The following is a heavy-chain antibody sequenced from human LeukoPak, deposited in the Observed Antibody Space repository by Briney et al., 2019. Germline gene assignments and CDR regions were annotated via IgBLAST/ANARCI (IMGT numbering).Heavy chain of an antibody. CDR2: IRYDGSNK. D-gene: IGHD3-9*01. CDR3: AKDLGFDILAGSPGD. J-gene: IGHJ4*02. CDR1: GFTFSSYG. V-gene: IGHV3-30*02. Sequence: PGGSLRLSCAASGFTFSSYGMHWVRQAPGKGLEWVAFIRYDGSNKYYADSVKGRFTISRDNSKNTPDLQMNSRRAEDTAAFYCAKDLGFDILAGSPGDWGQGTLVTVSS.